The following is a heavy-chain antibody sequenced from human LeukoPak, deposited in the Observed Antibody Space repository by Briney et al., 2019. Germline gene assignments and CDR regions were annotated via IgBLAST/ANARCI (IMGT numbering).Heavy chain of an antibody. CDR2: IYHSGST. J-gene: IGHJ5*02. D-gene: IGHD6-13*01. Sequence: SQTLSLTCAVSGGSISSGGYSWTWIRQPPGKCLEWIGYIYHSGSTYYNLSLKSRVTISIDSSKNQFSLKLSSVTAADTAVYYCARGVAAAGTRGDWFDPWGQGTLVTVSS. CDR1: GGSISSGGYS. V-gene: IGHV4-30-2*01. CDR3: ARGVAAAGTRGDWFDP.